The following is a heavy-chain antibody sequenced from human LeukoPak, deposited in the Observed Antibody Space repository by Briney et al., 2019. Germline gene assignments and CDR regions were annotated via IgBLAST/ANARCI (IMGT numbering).Heavy chain of an antibody. Sequence: SETLSLTCTVSGGSISSGSYYWSWIRQPAGKGLEWIGRIYTSGSTNYNPSLKSRVTISVDTSKNQFSLKLSSVTAADTAVYYCARGGAGIAFHYYYMDVWGKGTTVTVSS. J-gene: IGHJ6*03. CDR1: GGSISSGSYY. V-gene: IGHV4-61*02. CDR2: IYTSGST. CDR3: ARGGAGIAFHYYYMDV. D-gene: IGHD6-13*01.